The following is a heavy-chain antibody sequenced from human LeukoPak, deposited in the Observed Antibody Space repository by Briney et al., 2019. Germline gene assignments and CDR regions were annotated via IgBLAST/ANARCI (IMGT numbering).Heavy chain of an antibody. CDR1: GGSISSSSYS. V-gene: IGHV4-39*01. CDR3: ARRSPDFSSSWPEDY. Sequence: SETLSLTCTVSGGSISSSSYSWGWIRQAPGKGLEWIRSIYYSGRTYYNPSLKSRVTISVDTSKNQSSLKLSSVTAADTVVYYCARRSPDFSSSWPEDYXGQGTLXXVXS. CDR2: IYYSGRT. J-gene: IGHJ4*02. D-gene: IGHD6-13*01.